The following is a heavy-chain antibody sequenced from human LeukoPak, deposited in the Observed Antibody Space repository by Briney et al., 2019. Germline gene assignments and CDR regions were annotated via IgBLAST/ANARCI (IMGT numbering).Heavy chain of an antibody. V-gene: IGHV4-59*08. Sequence: PSETLSLTCTVSGDSISSYYWSWIRQPPGKGLEWIGYLYYSGSTNYNPYLKSRVTISVDTSENQFSLKLSSVTAADTAVYYCARLQPAVRLFDYRGQGTLVTVSS. CDR1: GDSISSYY. D-gene: IGHD3-10*01. J-gene: IGHJ4*02. CDR3: ARLQPAVRLFDY. CDR2: LYYSGST.